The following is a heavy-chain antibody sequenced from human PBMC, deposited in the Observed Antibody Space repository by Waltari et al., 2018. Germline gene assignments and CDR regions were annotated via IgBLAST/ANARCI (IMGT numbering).Heavy chain of an antibody. CDR2: ISSNGGNT. Sequence: QLVESGGGLVQPGGSLRLSCSASGFRFSKSAMQWVRQAPGKGLEYVSTISSNGGNTYYADSVKDRFTISRDNSKNSLYLQMSNLRPEDTALYYCVKGKEVAGNDSWGQGAPVTVSS. CDR1: GFRFSKSA. D-gene: IGHD6-19*01. V-gene: IGHV3-64D*08. CDR3: VKGKEVAGNDS. J-gene: IGHJ4*02.